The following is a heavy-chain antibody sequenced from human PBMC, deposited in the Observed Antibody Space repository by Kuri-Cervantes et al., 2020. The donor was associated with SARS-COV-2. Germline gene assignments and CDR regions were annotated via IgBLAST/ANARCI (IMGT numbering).Heavy chain of an antibody. Sequence: GGSLTLSCTASGFDFKIYAMSWVRQAPGKGLEWVSSIYGSGERTYYADSVKGRFTISRDNSRNTLYLQMNSLRAEDTAVFYCARPDCTINGVCFMDVWGQGTTVTVSS. D-gene: IGHD2-8*01. CDR1: GFDFKIYA. J-gene: IGHJ6*02. CDR2: IYGSGERT. V-gene: IGHV3-23*01. CDR3: ARPDCTINGVCFMDV.